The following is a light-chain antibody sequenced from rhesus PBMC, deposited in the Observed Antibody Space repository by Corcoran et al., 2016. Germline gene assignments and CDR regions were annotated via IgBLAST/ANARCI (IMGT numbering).Light chain of an antibody. CDR2: KAS. Sequence: DIQMTQSPSSLSASVGDRVTITCRASENVNNYLNWYQQKPGKAPKLLIYKASTLQSGVPSRFSGSGSGTDYTFTISSLQPEDSAVYYCQQYYDNPLTFGGGTKVELK. V-gene: IGKV1-74*01. J-gene: IGKJ4*01. CDR1: ENVNNY. CDR3: QQYYDNPLT.